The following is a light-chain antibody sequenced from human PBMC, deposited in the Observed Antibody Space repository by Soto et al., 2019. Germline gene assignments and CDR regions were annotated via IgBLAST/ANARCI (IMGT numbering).Light chain of an antibody. V-gene: IGKV3-11*01. CDR1: QSVSTF. CDR3: QQRYSCPLT. J-gene: IGKJ5*01. Sequence: EVVMRQSPATLALSPGERATLSCTASQSVSTFLAWYQQKPGQAPRLLIYDASSRATGIPARFSGSGSGTDFTLTISGLEPADLGVYYCQQRYSCPLTFGQGTRLEIK. CDR2: DAS.